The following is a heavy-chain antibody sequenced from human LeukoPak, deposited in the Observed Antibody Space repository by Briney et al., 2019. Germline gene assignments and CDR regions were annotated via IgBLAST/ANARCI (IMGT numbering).Heavy chain of an antibody. V-gene: IGHV4-4*07. D-gene: IGHD3-22*01. Sequence: SETLSLTCTVSGGSISSNYWSWVRQPAGKGLEWIGRFHTSGSSNYNPSLKSRVTMSVDTSKTQFSLNLSSVTAADTALYYCARGRTYYYDTSGYYPSIYSGMDVWGQPPTVIVSS. CDR1: GGSISSNY. J-gene: IGHJ6*02. CDR3: ARGRTYYYDTSGYYPSIYSGMDV. CDR2: FHTSGSS.